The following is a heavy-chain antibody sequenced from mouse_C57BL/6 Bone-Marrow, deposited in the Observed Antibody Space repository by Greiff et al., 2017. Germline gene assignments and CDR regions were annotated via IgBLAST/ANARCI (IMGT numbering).Heavy chain of an antibody. CDR2: IYPSSGNT. J-gene: IGHJ3*01. CDR3: ARTGVYYYGPWFAY. D-gene: IGHD1-1*01. V-gene: IGHV1-76*01. Sequence: QVQLQQSGAELVRPGASVKLSCKASGYTFTDYYIHWVKQRPGQGLEWIARIYPSSGNTYYNEKFKGKATLTAEKSSSTAYMQLSSLTSEDSAVXFCARTGVYYYGPWFAYWGQRNLVTVSA. CDR1: GYTFTDYY.